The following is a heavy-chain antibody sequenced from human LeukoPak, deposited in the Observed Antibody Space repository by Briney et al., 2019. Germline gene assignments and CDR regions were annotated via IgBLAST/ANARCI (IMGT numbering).Heavy chain of an antibody. D-gene: IGHD3-9*01. CDR1: EFSVGSNY. V-gene: IGHV3-66*01. CDR2: IYSGGST. CDR3: ARGPDYDILADYFDY. J-gene: IGHJ4*02. Sequence: GGSLRLSCAASEFSVGSNYTTWVRQAPGKGLEWVSLIYSGGSTYYADSVKGRFTISRDNSKNTLFLQMNSLRPEDTAVYYCARGPDYDILADYFDYWGQGTLVTVSS.